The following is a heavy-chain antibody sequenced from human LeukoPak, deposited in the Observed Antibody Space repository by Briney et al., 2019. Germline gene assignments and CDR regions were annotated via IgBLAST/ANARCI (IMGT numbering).Heavy chain of an antibody. V-gene: IGHV3-9*01. J-gene: IGHJ2*01. D-gene: IGHD5-24*01. CDR3: TRRAARWQFDL. CDR1: GFNFDDYA. CDR2: INWKTGNG. Sequence: GGSLRLSCAVSGFNFDDYAILWVRQAPGRGLEGVSGINWKTGNGIYADSVKGLFTISRDKAKNSLYLQMSCMRAEDTALYYCTRRAARWQFDLWGRGTLLTVSS.